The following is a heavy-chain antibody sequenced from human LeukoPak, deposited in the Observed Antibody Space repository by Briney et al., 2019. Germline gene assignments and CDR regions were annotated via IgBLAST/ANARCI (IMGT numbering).Heavy chain of an antibody. V-gene: IGHV5-51*01. CDR2: IYPGDSDT. J-gene: IGHJ2*01. CDR1: GYSFTSYW. CDR3: ARHNQDIVLMVYAMGWYFDL. D-gene: IGHD2-8*01. Sequence: GESLKISCKGSGYSFTSYWIGWVRQMPGKGLEWMGIIYPGDSDTRYSPSFQGQVTISADKSISTAYLQWSSLKASDTAMYCCARHNQDIVLMVYAMGWYFDLWGRGTLVTVSS.